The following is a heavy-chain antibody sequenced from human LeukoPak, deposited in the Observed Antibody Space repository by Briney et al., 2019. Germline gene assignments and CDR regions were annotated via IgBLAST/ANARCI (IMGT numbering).Heavy chain of an antibody. Sequence: PGGSLSLFQAVSGFLFHRCDKHCASQATGKGLEWVSAIGTVGDPYYPGSVKGRFTISRENAKNSLYLQMNSLRAGDTAVYYCARRLLCDAFEHWGQGTMVTVSS. J-gene: IGHJ3*01. CDR3: ARRLLCDAFEH. V-gene: IGHV3-13*05. CDR1: GFLFHRCD. CDR2: IGTVGDP. D-gene: IGHD3-10*01.